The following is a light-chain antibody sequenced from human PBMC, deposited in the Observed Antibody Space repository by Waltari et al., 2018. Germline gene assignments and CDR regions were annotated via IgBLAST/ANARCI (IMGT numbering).Light chain of an antibody. J-gene: IGLJ1*01. V-gene: IGLV1-40*01. CDR3: QSYDSSLSGYV. CDR1: SSNIGAGYD. CDR2: GTS. Sequence: QSVLTQPPSVSGAPGQRVTISCTGSSSNIGAGYDVHWYQQLPGTAPKLLIYGTSNRPSGVPARCAGSKSGTSASLAITGLQAEDEADYYCQSYDSSLSGYVFGTGTKVTVL.